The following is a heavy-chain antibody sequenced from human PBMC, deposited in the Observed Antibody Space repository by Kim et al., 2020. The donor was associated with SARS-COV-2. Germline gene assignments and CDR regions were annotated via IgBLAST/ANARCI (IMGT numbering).Heavy chain of an antibody. J-gene: IGHJ6*02. D-gene: IGHD1-26*01. Sequence: DSVKGRFTISRDNSKNTLYLQMNSLRTEDTAVYFCAKELAVGYYSHNGVDVWGQGTTVTVSS. CDR3: AKELAVGYYSHNGVDV. V-gene: IGHV3-30*02.